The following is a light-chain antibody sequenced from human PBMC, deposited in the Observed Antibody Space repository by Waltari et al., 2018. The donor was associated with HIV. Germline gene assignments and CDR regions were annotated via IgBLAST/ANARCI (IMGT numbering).Light chain of an antibody. CDR1: SSNIGRNY. CDR3: AAWDDSLSAWV. J-gene: IGLJ3*02. CDR2: RHT. V-gene: IGLV1-47*01. Sequence: QSVLTQPPSASGTPGQRVTISCSGSSSNIGRNYVYWYQQFPGTAPNLPIYRHTRRPSGFPDRFAGSKSGTSASLAISGLRSEDEADYYCAAWDDSLSAWVFGGGTKLTVL.